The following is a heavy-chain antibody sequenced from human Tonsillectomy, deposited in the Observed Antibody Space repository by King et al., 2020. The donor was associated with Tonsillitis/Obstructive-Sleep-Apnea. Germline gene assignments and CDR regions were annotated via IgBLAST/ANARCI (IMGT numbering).Heavy chain of an antibody. D-gene: IGHD3-10*01. V-gene: IGHV3-9*01. CDR1: GFSLDDHA. J-gene: IGHJ6*03. CDR3: ARAGDSDYYYFYYMDV. CDR2: ISWNSGNI. Sequence: VQLVESGGGLVQPGRSLRLSCAASGFSLDDHAMHWVRQAPGRGLEWVSGISWNSGNIEYADSVRGRFTISRDNSKNSLYLQMNSLRTEDTALYYCARAGDSDYYYFYYMDVWGEGTTVTISS.